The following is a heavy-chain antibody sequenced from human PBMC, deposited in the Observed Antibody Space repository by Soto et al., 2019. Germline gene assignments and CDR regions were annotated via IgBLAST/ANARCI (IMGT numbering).Heavy chain of an antibody. CDR2: INPSGGST. CDR1: GYTFTSYY. Sequence: ASVKVSCKASGYTFTSYYMHWVRQAPGQGLEWMGIINPSGGSTSYAQKFQGRVTMTRDTSTSTVYMELSSLRSEDTAVYYCARERGYCSGGSCPSDAFDIWGQGTMVTVSS. CDR3: ARERGYCSGGSCPSDAFDI. J-gene: IGHJ3*02. D-gene: IGHD2-15*01. V-gene: IGHV1-46*03.